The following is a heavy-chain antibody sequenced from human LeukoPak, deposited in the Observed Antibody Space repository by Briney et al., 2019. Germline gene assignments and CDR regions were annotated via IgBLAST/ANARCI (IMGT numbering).Heavy chain of an antibody. CDR3: ARNTAMAHFDY. J-gene: IGHJ4*02. Sequence: GGSLRLSCAASGFTFSSYAMSWVRQAPGKGLEWVAVIWYDGSNKYYADSVKGRFTISRDNSKNTLYLQMNSLRAEDTAVYYCARNTAMAHFDYWGQGTLVTVSS. D-gene: IGHD5-18*01. V-gene: IGHV3-33*08. CDR1: GFTFSSYA. CDR2: IWYDGSNK.